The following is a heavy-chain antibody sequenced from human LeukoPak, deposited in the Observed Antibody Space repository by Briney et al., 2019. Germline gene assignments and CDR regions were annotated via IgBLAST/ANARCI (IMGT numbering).Heavy chain of an antibody. Sequence: PGASLRLSCGASGFTFSNYAMNWVRQVPGEGLEWVASISGSGGTTYYTDSVKGRFTISRDKTKNILYLQMNSLSAEDTAVHYCAKGKQLVLGACDYWGQGTLVTVSS. CDR2: ISGSGGTT. V-gene: IGHV3-23*01. CDR3: AKGKQLVLGACDY. D-gene: IGHD6-6*01. J-gene: IGHJ4*02. CDR1: GFTFSNYA.